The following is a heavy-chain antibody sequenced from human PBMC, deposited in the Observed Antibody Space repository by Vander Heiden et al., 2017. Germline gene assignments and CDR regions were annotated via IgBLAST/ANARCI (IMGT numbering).Heavy chain of an antibody. V-gene: IGHV2-5*02. CDR1: GFSLSTSGVG. D-gene: IGHD3-3*01. CDR2: IYWDDDK. J-gene: IGHJ4*02. Sequence: QITLKESGPTLVTPTQTLTLTCTFSGFSLSTSGVGVGWIRQPPGKALEWLALIYWDDDKRYSPSLKSRLTITKDTSKNQVVLTMTNMDPVDTATYYCAHSVVKGYYDFWSGCDPWFFPPTHWCQGTLVTVSS. CDR3: AHSVVKGYYDFWSGCDPWFFPPTH.